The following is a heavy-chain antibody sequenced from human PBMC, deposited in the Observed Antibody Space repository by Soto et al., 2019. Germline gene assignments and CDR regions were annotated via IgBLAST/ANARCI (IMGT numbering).Heavy chain of an antibody. D-gene: IGHD6-19*01. CDR3: ARDWGTPGRGSAVGYYYHYGMDV. J-gene: IGHJ6*02. V-gene: IGHV3-7*05. CDR1: EFTFNTYW. Sequence: EVQLVESGGGLVQPGGSLRLSCLASEFTFNTYWMNWVRQAPGRGLEWLANIKDNGRKKNYGDSVKGRFTISRDNAKNSLYLQMNSLRGEETAVYFCARDWGTPGRGSAVGYYYHYGMDVWGQGTTVTVSS. CDR2: IKDNGRKK.